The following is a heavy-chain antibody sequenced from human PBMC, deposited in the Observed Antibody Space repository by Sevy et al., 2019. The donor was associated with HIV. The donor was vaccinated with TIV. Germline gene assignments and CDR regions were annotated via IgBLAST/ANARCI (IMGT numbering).Heavy chain of an antibody. CDR1: GGSISSYY. D-gene: IGHD2-2*01. Sequence: SETLSLTCTVSGGSISSYYWSWNRQPAGKGLEWIGRIYTSGSTNYNPSLKSRVTMSVDTSKNQFSLKLSAVTAADTAVYYCARVGYPDIVVVPAAKYYYYYGMDVWGQGTMVTVSS. J-gene: IGHJ6*02. V-gene: IGHV4-4*07. CDR3: ARVGYPDIVVVPAAKYYYYYGMDV. CDR2: IYTSGST.